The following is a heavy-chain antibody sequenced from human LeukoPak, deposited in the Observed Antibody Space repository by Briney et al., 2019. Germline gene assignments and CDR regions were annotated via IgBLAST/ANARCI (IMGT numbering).Heavy chain of an antibody. J-gene: IGHJ4*02. CDR2: INSDGSST. V-gene: IGHV3-74*01. CDR3: ARWSGNGIDY. D-gene: IGHD3-3*01. Sequence: PGGSLRLSCAASGFTFSSYWILWVRQAPGKGLVWVSRINSDGSSTRYADSVKGRFTISRDNAKNTLYLQMNSLRAEDTAVYYCARWSGNGIDYWGQGTLVTVSS. CDR1: GFTFSSYW.